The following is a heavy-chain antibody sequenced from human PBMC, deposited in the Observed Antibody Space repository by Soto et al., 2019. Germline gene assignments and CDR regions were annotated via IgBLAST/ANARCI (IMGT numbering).Heavy chain of an antibody. CDR1: GFTFSSYW. V-gene: IGHV3-74*01. CDR2: INSDGSST. J-gene: IGHJ4*02. CDR3: ARPRPYCGGDCPDS. Sequence: EVQLVESGGGLVQPGGSLRLSCAASGFTFSSYWMHWVRQAPGKGLVWVSRINSDGSSTSYEDSVKGRFTISRDNAKNTLYLQMNSLRAEDTAVYYCARPRPYCGGDCPDSWGQGTLVTVSS. D-gene: IGHD2-21*02.